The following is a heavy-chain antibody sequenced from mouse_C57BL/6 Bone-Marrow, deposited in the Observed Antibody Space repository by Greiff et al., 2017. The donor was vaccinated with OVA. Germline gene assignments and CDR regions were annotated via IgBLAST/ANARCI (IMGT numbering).Heavy chain of an antibody. J-gene: IGHJ3*01. Sequence: EVHLVESGGGLVKPGGSLKLSCAASGFTFSDYGMHWVRQAPEKGLEWVAYISSGSSTIYYADTVKGRSTISRDNAKNTLFLQMTSLRSEDTAMYYCARRYDGYHEGFAYWGQGTLVTVSA. D-gene: IGHD2-3*01. CDR2: ISSGSSTI. CDR1: GFTFSDYG. V-gene: IGHV5-17*01. CDR3: ARRYDGYHEGFAY.